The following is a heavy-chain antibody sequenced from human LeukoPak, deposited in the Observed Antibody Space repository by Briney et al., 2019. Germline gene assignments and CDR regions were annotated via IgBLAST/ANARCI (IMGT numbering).Heavy chain of an antibody. D-gene: IGHD3-22*01. CDR1: GFTFSSYT. V-gene: IGHV3-48*04. Sequence: GGSLRLSCAASGFTFSSYTMNWVRQAPGKGLEWVSYISSSSSTIYYADSVKGRFTISRDNAKNSLYLQMNSLRAEDTAVYYCARDPLGGYDSSGSYRFDYWGQGTLVTVSS. J-gene: IGHJ4*02. CDR2: ISSSSSTI. CDR3: ARDPLGGYDSSGSYRFDY.